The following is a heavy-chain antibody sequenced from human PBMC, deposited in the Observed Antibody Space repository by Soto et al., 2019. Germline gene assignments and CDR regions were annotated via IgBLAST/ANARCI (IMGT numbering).Heavy chain of an antibody. CDR2: ISSSSSTI. J-gene: IGHJ4*02. Sequence: GGSLRLSCAASGFTFSSYSMNWVRQAPGKGLEWVSYISSSSSTIYYADSVKGRFTISRDNAKNSLYLQMNSLRDEDTAVYYCARVPYYYDSSGYSPFDYWGQGTLVTVSS. CDR3: ARVPYYYDSSGYSPFDY. V-gene: IGHV3-48*02. CDR1: GFTFSSYS. D-gene: IGHD3-22*01.